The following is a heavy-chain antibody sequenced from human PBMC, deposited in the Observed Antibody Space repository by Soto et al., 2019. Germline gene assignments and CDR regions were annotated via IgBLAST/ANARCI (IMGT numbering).Heavy chain of an antibody. J-gene: IGHJ2*01. CDR1: GASISSFN. Sequence: SQTLCLTCSVSGASISSFNGNCVRQPGGKGPEWGGRLNSAGTINYNPSLKSRITLSMDTSKNQISLHLRSVTAADTAIYYCARDRGEYTSSWFWYFSHWGHGTLVTVSS. CDR2: LNSAGTI. V-gene: IGHV4-4*07. D-gene: IGHD6-13*01. CDR3: ARDRGEYTSSWFWYFSH.